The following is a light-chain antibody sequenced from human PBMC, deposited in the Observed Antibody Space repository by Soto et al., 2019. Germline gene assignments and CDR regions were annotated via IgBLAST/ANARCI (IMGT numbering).Light chain of an antibody. CDR1: QSIRSY. Sequence: DIQMTQSPSSLSASVGDRVTITCRASQSIRSYLNWYQQKPGTAPKLLIYAASSLQSGVPSRFSDSGSGTDFTLTISSLQPEDFATYYCQQSYCIWTFGQGTRVEIK. J-gene: IGKJ1*01. CDR2: AAS. V-gene: IGKV1-39*01. CDR3: QQSYCIWT.